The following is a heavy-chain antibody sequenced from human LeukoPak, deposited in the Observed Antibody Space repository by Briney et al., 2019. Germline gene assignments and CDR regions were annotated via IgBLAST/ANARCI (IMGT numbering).Heavy chain of an antibody. CDR1: GFTFSSYS. Sequence: GGSLRLSCAASGFTFSSYSMNWVRQAPGKGLEWVSSISSSSSFIYYADSVKGRFTISRDNAKNSLYLQMNSLGPEDTAVYYCARDPYSGNYGNYYYYYMDVWGKGTTVTVSS. D-gene: IGHD1-26*01. CDR3: ARDPYSGNYGNYYYYYMDV. V-gene: IGHV3-21*01. J-gene: IGHJ6*03. CDR2: ISSSSSFI.